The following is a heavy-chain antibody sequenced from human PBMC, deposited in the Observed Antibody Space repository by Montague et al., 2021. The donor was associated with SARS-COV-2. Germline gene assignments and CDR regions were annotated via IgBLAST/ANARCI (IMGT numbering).Heavy chain of an antibody. CDR2: IRTTGPT. CDR3: ARFGSGTLEFDL. Sequence: TLSLTCTVSGASFSTGIYYWSCIWPPAGQGLEWIGRIRTTGPTDYNSSLESRVFMSVDTSTNQLSLTLTSVTAADTAGYFCARFGSGTLEFDLWGQGTLVAVSS. CDR1: GASFSTGIYY. J-gene: IGHJ4*02. D-gene: IGHD1-26*01. V-gene: IGHV4-61*02.